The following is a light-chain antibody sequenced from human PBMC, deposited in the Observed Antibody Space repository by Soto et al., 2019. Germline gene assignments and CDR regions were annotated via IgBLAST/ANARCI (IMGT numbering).Light chain of an antibody. J-gene: IGKJ1*01. CDR2: AAS. V-gene: IGKV1-39*01. CDR1: QSISSF. Sequence: DIQMTQSPSSLSASVGDRVTITCRASQSISSFLNWYQQKPGKAPDLLIYAASSLQSGVPSRFSGNGSRTDFTLTINSRQPEDFATYYCQQSYSIPLAFGQGTQVDIK. CDR3: QQSYSIPLA.